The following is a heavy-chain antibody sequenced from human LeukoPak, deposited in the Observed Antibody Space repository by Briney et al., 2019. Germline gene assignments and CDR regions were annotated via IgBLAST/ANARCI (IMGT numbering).Heavy chain of an antibody. V-gene: IGHV4-59*01. D-gene: IGHD3-3*01. CDR1: GGSISSYY. CDR3: ARGSIFGVVMYYFDF. J-gene: IGHJ4*02. CDR2: IYYSGST. Sequence: LSETLSLTCTVSGGSISSYYWSWTRQPPGKGLEWIGYIYYSGSTNYNPSLKSRVTISVDTSKNQFSLELSSVTAADTAVYYCARGSIFGVVMYYFDFWGQGTLVTVSS.